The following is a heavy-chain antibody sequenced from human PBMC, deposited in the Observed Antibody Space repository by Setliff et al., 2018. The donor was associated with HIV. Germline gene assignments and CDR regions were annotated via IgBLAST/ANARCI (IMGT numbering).Heavy chain of an antibody. V-gene: IGHV4-34*01. Sequence: PSETLSLTCAVYGGSFSDYYWSWIRQPPGKGLEWIGEINHSGSTNYNPSLKSRVTISVDTSKNQFSLKLSSVTAADTAVYHCARRVILSYGYYFDYWGQGTLVTVSS. J-gene: IGHJ4*02. D-gene: IGHD3-16*02. CDR1: GGSFSDYY. CDR3: ARRVILSYGYYFDY. CDR2: INHSGST.